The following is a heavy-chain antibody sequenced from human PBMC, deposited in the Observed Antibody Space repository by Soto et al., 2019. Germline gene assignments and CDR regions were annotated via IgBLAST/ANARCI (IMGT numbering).Heavy chain of an antibody. CDR1: GFTFSSYA. V-gene: IGHV3-23*01. CDR3: AKSPGPSKIDP. J-gene: IGHJ5*02. CDR2: ISASGAGT. Sequence: HPGGSLRLSCAASGFTFSSYAMSWVRQAPGKGLEWVSGISASGAGTYYADSVKGRFTISRDNSKNTLYLQMNSLSAEDTALYYCAKSPGPSKIDPWGQGTLVTVSS.